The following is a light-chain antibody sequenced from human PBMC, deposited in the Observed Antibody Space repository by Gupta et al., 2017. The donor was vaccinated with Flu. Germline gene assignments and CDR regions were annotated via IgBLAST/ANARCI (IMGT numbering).Light chain of an antibody. CDR1: QSISGIY. Sequence: ERATLSCRASQSISGIYLSWYQQKPGQAPRLLIYCASSSATGIPDSFSGSGSGTDFTLTISRLEPDDFAVYYCQQYGSSPRTFGQGTKVEIK. V-gene: IGKV3-20*01. CDR3: QQYGSSPRT. J-gene: IGKJ1*01. CDR2: CAS.